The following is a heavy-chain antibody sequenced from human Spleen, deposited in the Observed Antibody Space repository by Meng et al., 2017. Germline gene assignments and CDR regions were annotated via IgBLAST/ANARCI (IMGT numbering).Heavy chain of an antibody. J-gene: IGHJ4*02. V-gene: IGHV3-66*01. Sequence: GGSLRLSCAASGFSVSHNYMSWVRQAPGKGLEWVSVIYSGGNTYYADSVKGRFTISRDNSKNTVFLQINSLRAEDTAVYYCARDALRFGELLYLGYWGQGTLVTVSS. CDR2: IYSGGNT. CDR3: ARDALRFGELLYLGY. CDR1: GFSVSHNY. D-gene: IGHD3-10*01.